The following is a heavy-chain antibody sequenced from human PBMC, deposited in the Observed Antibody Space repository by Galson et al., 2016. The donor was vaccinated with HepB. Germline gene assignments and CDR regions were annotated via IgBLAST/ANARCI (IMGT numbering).Heavy chain of an antibody. CDR1: NGSINTAHYY. Sequence: SETLSLTCIVSNGSINTAHYYWGWIRQPPGKPLEWIGNVYYRGGTHYNPSLKSRVTMSVEDQLSLGRTSVTVADTAVYYCVGGYYDSSAYHQGFQHWGQGTLVSVSS. CDR3: VGGYYDSSAYHQGFQH. CDR2: VYYRGGT. V-gene: IGHV4-39*01. J-gene: IGHJ1*01. D-gene: IGHD3-22*01.